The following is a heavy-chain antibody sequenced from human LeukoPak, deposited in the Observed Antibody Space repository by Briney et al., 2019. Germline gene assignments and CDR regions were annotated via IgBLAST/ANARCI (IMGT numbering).Heavy chain of an antibody. Sequence: PGGSLRLSCAASGLTFSSYSMNWVRQAPGKGLEWVSSISSSSSYIYYADSVKVRFTISRDNAKNSLYLQMNSLRAEDTAVYYCARAPFGSSSNYWGQGTLVTVSS. CDR1: GLTFSSYS. J-gene: IGHJ4*02. CDR3: ARAPFGSSSNY. CDR2: ISSSSSYI. V-gene: IGHV3-21*01. D-gene: IGHD1-26*01.